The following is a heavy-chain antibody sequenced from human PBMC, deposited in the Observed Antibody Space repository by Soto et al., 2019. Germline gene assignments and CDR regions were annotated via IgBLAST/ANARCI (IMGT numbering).Heavy chain of an antibody. CDR1: GASLSTSNW. V-gene: IGHV4-4*02. Sequence: KPSETLSLTCVVSGASLSTSNWWSWVRQPPGKGLEWIGEIYHTGSASYSPSLKSRVSMSIDKSKNQFSLRLTDVTAADTAKYYCARGPRSGSYSVDGFDVWGQGTVVTVS. D-gene: IGHD1-26*01. CDR3: ARGPRSGSYSVDGFDV. CDR2: IYHTGSA. J-gene: IGHJ3*01.